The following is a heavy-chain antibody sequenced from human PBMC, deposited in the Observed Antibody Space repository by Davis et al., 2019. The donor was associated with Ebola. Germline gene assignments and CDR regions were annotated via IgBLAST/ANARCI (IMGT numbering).Heavy chain of an antibody. CDR2: IYSGGMP. D-gene: IGHD3-3*02. CDR1: GFSVSGTY. J-gene: IGHJ5*02. V-gene: IGHV3-66*01. Sequence: PGGSLRLSCAASGFSVSGTYMTWVRQAPGKGLEWVSLIYSGGMPYYSDSVKGRFTISRDTATNSLYLQMNSLRDDDTAVYYCARVPLAQPDDNWFDLWGQGTLVTVSS. CDR3: ARVPLAQPDDNWFDL.